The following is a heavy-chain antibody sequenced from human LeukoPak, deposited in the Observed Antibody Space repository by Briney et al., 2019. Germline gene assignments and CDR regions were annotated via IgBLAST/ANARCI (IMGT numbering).Heavy chain of an antibody. V-gene: IGHV4-39*07. J-gene: IGHJ3*02. Sequence: SETLSLTCTVSGGSISSSNYYWGWIRQPPGKGLECIGSVYYSGNTYYNPSLKSRVTISVDTSKNQFSLKLSSVTAADTAVYYCARDRQTNWGGAFDIWGQGTMVTVSS. CDR2: VYYSGNT. CDR3: ARDRQTNWGGAFDI. CDR1: GGSISSSNYY. D-gene: IGHD7-27*01.